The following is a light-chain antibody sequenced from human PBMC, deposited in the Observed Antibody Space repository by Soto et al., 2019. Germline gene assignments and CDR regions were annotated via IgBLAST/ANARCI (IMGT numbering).Light chain of an antibody. CDR1: QGIGVY. J-gene: IGKJ4*01. CDR3: QKYNSAPLT. V-gene: IGKV1-27*01. CDR2: AAS. Sequence: GDRVTITCRASQGIGVYLAWFQQKPGNIPKLLIYAASTLQSGVPSRFSGSGSGTDFTLTISSLQPEDVATYYCQKYNSAPLTFGGGTKVEIK.